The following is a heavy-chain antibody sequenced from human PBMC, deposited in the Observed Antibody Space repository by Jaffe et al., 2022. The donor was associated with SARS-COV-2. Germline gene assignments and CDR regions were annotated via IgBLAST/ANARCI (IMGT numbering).Heavy chain of an antibody. Sequence: QVQLVQSGAEVKKPGASVKVSCKASGYTFTSYAMHWVRQAPGQRLEWMGWINAGNGNTKYSQKFQGRVTITRDTSASTAYMELSSLRSEDTAVYYCARVGPPIVGASFYYYGMDVWGQGTTVTVSS. CDR2: INAGNGNT. J-gene: IGHJ6*02. V-gene: IGHV1-3*01. D-gene: IGHD1-26*01. CDR1: GYTFTSYA. CDR3: ARVGPPIVGASFYYYGMDV.